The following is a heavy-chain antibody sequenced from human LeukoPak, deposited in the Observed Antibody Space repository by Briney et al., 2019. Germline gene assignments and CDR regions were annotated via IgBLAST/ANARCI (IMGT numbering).Heavy chain of an antibody. V-gene: IGHV3-74*01. CDR3: ATKQWLAPPPDS. D-gene: IGHD6-19*01. Sequence: GGSLRLSCAASGFTFSNSWMHWVRQAPGKGLVWVSRINPDGSSTRYADSVKGRFTISRDNAKNTLYLQMNSLRAEDTAVYYCATKQWLAPPPDSWGQGTPVTVSS. CDR1: GFTFSNSW. J-gene: IGHJ4*02. CDR2: INPDGSST.